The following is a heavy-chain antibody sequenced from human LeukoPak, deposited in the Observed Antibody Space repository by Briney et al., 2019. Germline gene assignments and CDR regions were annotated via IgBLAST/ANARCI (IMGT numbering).Heavy chain of an antibody. CDR3: AKDPSGWLTYNFDY. CDR1: GFTFSSYA. CDR2: ISGSGGST. J-gene: IGHJ4*02. V-gene: IGHV3-23*01. Sequence: GGSLRLSCAASGFTFSSYAMSWVRQAPGKGLEWVSGISGSGGSTYYADSVKGRFTISRDNSKNTLYLQMNSLRAEDTAVYYCAKDPSGWLTYNFDYWGQGTLVTVSS. D-gene: IGHD4/OR15-4a*01.